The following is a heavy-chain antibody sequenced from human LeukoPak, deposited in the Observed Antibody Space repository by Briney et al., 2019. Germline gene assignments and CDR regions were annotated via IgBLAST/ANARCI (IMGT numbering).Heavy chain of an antibody. CDR1: GFAFPSYA. CDR2: ISGSGGST. D-gene: IGHD3-22*01. V-gene: IGHV3-23*01. Sequence: GRSLRLSCAASGFAFPSYAMSWVRQAPGKGLEWVSAISGSGGSTYYADSVKGRFTISRDNSKNTLYLQMNSLRADDTAVYYCAKDVDYYDSSGYYFWGQGTLVTVSS. J-gene: IGHJ4*02. CDR3: AKDVDYYDSSGYYF.